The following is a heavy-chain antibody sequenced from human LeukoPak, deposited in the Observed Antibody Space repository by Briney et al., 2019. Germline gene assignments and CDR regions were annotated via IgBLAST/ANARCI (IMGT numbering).Heavy chain of an antibody. D-gene: IGHD2-15*01. CDR2: ISRGSGTT. V-gene: IGHV3-23*01. CDR3: AKDEYCTGDSCYNYYFDD. CDR1: GFTFRSYA. J-gene: IGHJ4*02. Sequence: GGSLRLSCAASGFTFRSYAMSWVRQAPGKGLGWVSLISRGSGTTYYADSVRGRFTISRDNSKNTVYLQMNSLRDEDTGVYYCAKDEYCTGDSCYNYYFDDWGQGTLVTVSS.